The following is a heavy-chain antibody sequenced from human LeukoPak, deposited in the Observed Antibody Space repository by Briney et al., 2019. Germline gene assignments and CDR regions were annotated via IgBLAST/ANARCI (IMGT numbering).Heavy chain of an antibody. J-gene: IGHJ6*03. V-gene: IGHV3-48*03. D-gene: IGHD4-17*01. CDR1: GFTFSSYE. CDR2: ISSSGSTI. CDR3: ASSGHDYGDYGGLYYYMDV. Sequence: PGGSQRLSCAASGFTFSSYEMNWVRQAPGKGLEWVSYISSSGSTIYYADSVKGRFTISRDNAKNSLYLQMNSLRAEDTAVYYCASSGHDYGDYGGLYYYMDVWGKGTTVTVSS.